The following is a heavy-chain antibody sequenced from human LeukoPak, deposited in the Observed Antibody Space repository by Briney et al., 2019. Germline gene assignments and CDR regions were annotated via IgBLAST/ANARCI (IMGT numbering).Heavy chain of an antibody. CDR3: ARGGFRGYYLDY. V-gene: IGHV3-74*01. CDR2: INIDGSST. CDR1: GFTFSKYW. J-gene: IGHJ4*02. D-gene: IGHD3-10*01. Sequence: GGSLRLSCAASGFTFSKYWMHWVRQAPGKGLVWVSRINIDGSSTSYADSVKGRFTISRDNAKNTLYLQMNSLRDEDTAVYYCARGGFRGYYLDYWGQGTLVTVSS.